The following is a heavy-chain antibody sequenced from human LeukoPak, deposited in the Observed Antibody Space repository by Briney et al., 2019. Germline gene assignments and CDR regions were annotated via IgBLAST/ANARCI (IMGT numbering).Heavy chain of an antibody. Sequence: SETLSLTCAVYGGSFSAYYWSWIRHPPGKGLEWMGEINHSGNTNYNPSLESRVTISVDTSKNQFTLKLSSVTAADTAVYYCARGRGDIVVVPAAVREPAFHYWGQGTLVTVSS. J-gene: IGHJ4*02. CDR3: ARGRGDIVVVPAAVREPAFHY. D-gene: IGHD2-2*01. CDR2: INHSGNT. V-gene: IGHV4-34*01. CDR1: GGSFSAYY.